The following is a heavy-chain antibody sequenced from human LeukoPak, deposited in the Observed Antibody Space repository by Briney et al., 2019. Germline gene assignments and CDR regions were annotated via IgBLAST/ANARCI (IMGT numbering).Heavy chain of an antibody. J-gene: IGHJ6*02. Sequence: GGSLRLSCAASGFTFSSYAMSWVRQAPGKGLEWVSAISGSGGSTYYADSVKGRFTISRDSSKNTLYLQMNSLRAEDTAVYYCAKDSSSWFSYYYYGMDVWGQGTTVTVSS. CDR3: AKDSSSWFSYYYYGMDV. CDR1: GFTFSSYA. V-gene: IGHV3-23*01. D-gene: IGHD6-13*01. CDR2: ISGSGGST.